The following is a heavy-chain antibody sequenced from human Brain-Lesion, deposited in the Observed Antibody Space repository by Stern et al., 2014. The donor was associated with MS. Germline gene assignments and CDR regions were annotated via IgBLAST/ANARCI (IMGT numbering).Heavy chain of an antibody. D-gene: IGHD2-15*01. V-gene: IGHV4-39*01. CDR2: IYYSGNT. CDR1: GGSVSSTSYA. Sequence: QVQLQESGPGLVKPSETLSLTCTVAGGSVSSTSYAWAWIRQPPGKGLEWIGTIYYSGNTYYSPSLQSRLTISLDTTKNQFSLQLRSGTAADTAVYYCAGEEDIRYCSGGSCTGNWFDPWGQGTLVTVSS. J-gene: IGHJ5*02. CDR3: AGEEDIRYCSGGSCTGNWFDP.